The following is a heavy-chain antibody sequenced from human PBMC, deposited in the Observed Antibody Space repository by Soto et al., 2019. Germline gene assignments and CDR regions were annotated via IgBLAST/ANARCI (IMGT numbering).Heavy chain of an antibody. D-gene: IGHD3-3*01. CDR1: GYTFTSYY. CDR3: ARGSIRFLEWLYPNYYYYGMDV. Sequence: ASVKVSCKASGYTFTSYYMHWVRQAPGQGLEWMGIINPSGGSTSYAQKFQGRVTMTRDTSTSTVYMELSSLRSEDTAVYYCARGSIRFLEWLYPNYYYYGMDVWGHGTTVTVSS. J-gene: IGHJ6*02. V-gene: IGHV1-46*01. CDR2: INPSGGST.